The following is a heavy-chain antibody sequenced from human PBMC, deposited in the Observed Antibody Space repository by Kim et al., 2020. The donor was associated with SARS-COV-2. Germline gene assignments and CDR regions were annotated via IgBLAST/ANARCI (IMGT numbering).Heavy chain of an antibody. Sequence: GGSLRLSCAASGFPFNIFAMHWVRQAPGKGLEWVSFISRDTIATYYADSVKGRFIVSRDDSTNMLYLQLNNLSAEDAAVNYCARDSNRYDSCGRGSLV. CDR2: ISRDTIAT. CDR3: ARDSNRYDS. J-gene: IGHJ5*02. CDR1: GFPFNIFA. D-gene: IGHD3-16*01. V-gene: IGHV3-30*03.